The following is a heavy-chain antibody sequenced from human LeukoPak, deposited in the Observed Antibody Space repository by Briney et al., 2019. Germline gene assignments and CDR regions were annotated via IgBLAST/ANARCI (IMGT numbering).Heavy chain of an antibody. J-gene: IGHJ4*02. D-gene: IGHD3-10*01. Sequence: SETLSLTCTVSGGSISSGDYYWSWIRQPPGKGLEWIGYIYYSGSTYYNPSLKSRVTISVDTSKNQFSLKLSSVTAADTAVYYCARVQLIIAGIVDYWGQGTLVTVSS. V-gene: IGHV4-30-4*01. CDR2: IYYSGST. CDR3: ARVQLIIAGIVDY. CDR1: GGSISSGDYY.